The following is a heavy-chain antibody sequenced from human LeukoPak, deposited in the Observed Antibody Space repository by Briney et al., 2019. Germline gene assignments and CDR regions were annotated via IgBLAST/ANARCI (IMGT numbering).Heavy chain of an antibody. CDR3: ARHGGTYSSGYYRDY. CDR2: IYYSGST. Sequence: SETLSLTCTVSGGSISSSNYYWGWIRQPPGKGLEWIGSIYYSGSTHYNPSLRSRLTISVDTSKNQFSLKLSSVTAADTAVYYCARHGGTYSSGYYRDYGGQGTLVTVSS. V-gene: IGHV4-39*01. J-gene: IGHJ4*02. CDR1: GGSISSSNYY. D-gene: IGHD3-22*01.